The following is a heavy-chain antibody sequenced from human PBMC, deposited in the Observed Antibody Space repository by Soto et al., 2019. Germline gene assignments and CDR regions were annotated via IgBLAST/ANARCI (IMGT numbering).Heavy chain of an antibody. CDR1: GFTFSSYG. CDR3: AKDLISSSWYSPALPHYYGMDV. D-gene: IGHD6-13*01. Sequence: PGGSLILSCAASGFTFSSYGMHWVRQAPGKGLEWVAVISYDGSNKYYADSVKGRFTISRDNSKNTLYLQMNSLRAEDTAVYYCAKDLISSSWYSPALPHYYGMDVWGQGTTVTVSS. J-gene: IGHJ6*02. V-gene: IGHV3-30*18. CDR2: ISYDGSNK.